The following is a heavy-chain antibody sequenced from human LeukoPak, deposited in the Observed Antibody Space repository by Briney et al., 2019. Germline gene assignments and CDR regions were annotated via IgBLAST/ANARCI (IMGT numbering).Heavy chain of an antibody. Sequence: ASVKVSCKASGYTFNNFVISWVRQAPGQGPEWVGWISRHSYSTKYAEKVQGRVTMTTDTSTTTVYMELRSLRSDDTAVYFCARGQSMYYWGQGTPVTVSS. J-gene: IGHJ4*02. CDR1: GYTFNNFV. CDR3: ARGQSMYY. D-gene: IGHD2-8*01. V-gene: IGHV1-18*01. CDR2: ISRHSYST.